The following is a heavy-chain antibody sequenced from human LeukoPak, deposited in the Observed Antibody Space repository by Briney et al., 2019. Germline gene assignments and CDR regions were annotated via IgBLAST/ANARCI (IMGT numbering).Heavy chain of an antibody. Sequence: GGSLRLSCAASGFTFTSYGMNWVRQAPGKGLEWVAAISNDGGGIYYADFVQGRFTISRDNSKNTLYLQMNSLRAEDTAVYYCAKLGGQEVYNYYVGVWGKGTTVAVSS. CDR3: AKLGGQEVYNYYVGV. CDR2: ISNDGGGI. CDR1: GFTFTSYG. D-gene: IGHD3-16*01. V-gene: IGHV3-23*01. J-gene: IGHJ6*03.